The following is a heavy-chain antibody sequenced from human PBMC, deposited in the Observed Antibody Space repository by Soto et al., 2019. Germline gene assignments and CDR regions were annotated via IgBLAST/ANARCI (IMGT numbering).Heavy chain of an antibody. J-gene: IGHJ6*02. CDR2: INPSGGST. D-gene: IGHD6-25*01. V-gene: IGHV1-46*01. CDR1: GYTFTSYY. Sequence: QVQLVQSGAEVKKPGASVKVSCKASGYTFTSYYMHWVRQAPGQGLEWMGIINPSGGSTSYEQKFPARFTRTRETSTSTVYMELSSLRSEDMAVYYWARDWGYSSAAIYYYGMDVCGQGTTVTVSS. CDR3: ARDWGYSSAAIYYYGMDV.